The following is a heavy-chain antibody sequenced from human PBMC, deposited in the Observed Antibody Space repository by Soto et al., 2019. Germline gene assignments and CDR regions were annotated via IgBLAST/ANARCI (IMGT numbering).Heavy chain of an antibody. CDR1: GFTVSSNY. CDR3: ARDRLLSRDQLLFRGLPDP. J-gene: IGHJ5*02. CDR2: IYSGGST. D-gene: IGHD2-2*01. Sequence: PGGSLRLSCAASGFTVSSNYMSWVRQAPGKGLEWVSVIYSGGSTYYADSVKGRFTISRDNSKNTLYLQMNSLRAEDTAVYYCARDRLLSRDQLLFRGLPDPWGQGTLVTVSS. V-gene: IGHV3-66*01.